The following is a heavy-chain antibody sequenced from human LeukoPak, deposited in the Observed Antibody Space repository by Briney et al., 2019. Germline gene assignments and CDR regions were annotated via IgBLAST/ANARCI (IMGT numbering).Heavy chain of an antibody. CDR2: IKGDGSRT. CDR1: GFTFSNYW. J-gene: IGHJ5*01. Sequence: GGSLRLSCAASGFTFSNYWMHWVRQAPGKGLVWVSRIKGDGSRTIYADSVKGRFTISRDNAKNTLHLQMKSLRAEDTAVYYCVRDWDHFDFDSWGQGTLVTVSS. CDR3: VRDWDHFDFDS. D-gene: IGHD3-9*01. V-gene: IGHV3-74*01.